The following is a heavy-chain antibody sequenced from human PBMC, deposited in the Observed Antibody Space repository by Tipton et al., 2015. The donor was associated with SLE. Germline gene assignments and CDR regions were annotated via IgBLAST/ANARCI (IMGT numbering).Heavy chain of an antibody. Sequence: TLSLTCTVSGGSIRSSRHFWGWIRQPPGKGLEWIGVLYYSGNTYYNPSLKSPVTLSIDTSKNQFSLKMRSVTAADTAVYFCARGYCSDGVCYGFGCFDYWGQGTLVTVSS. V-gene: IGHV4-39*07. J-gene: IGHJ4*02. CDR3: ARGYCSDGVCYGFGCFDY. D-gene: IGHD2-8*01. CDR1: GGSIRSSRHF. CDR2: LYYSGNT.